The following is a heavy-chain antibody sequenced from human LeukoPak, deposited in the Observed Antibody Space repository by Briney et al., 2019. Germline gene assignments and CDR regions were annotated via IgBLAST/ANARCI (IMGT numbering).Heavy chain of an antibody. CDR3: AKATSMVRGVYFDY. CDR1: GFTFSSYA. J-gene: IGHJ4*02. D-gene: IGHD3-10*01. V-gene: IGHV3-23*01. Sequence: GGSLRLSCAASGFTFSSYAMSWARQAPGKGLEWVSAISGSGGSTYYADSVKGRFTISRDNSKNTLYLQMNSLRAEDTAVYYCAKATSMVRGVYFDYWGQGTLVTVSS. CDR2: ISGSGGST.